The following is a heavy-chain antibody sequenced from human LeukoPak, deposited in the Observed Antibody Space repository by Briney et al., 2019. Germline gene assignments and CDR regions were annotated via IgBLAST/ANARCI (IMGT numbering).Heavy chain of an antibody. J-gene: IGHJ3*02. D-gene: IGHD4-17*01. CDR3: ARGPPTVNDAFDI. CDR1: GFTFSDYY. Sequence: PGGSLRLSCAASGFTFSDYYMSWIRQAPGKGLEWVSYISSSGSTIYYANSVKGRFTISRDNAKNSLYLQMNSLRAEDTAVYYCARGPPTVNDAFDIWGQGTMVTVSS. CDR2: ISSSGSTI. V-gene: IGHV3-11*04.